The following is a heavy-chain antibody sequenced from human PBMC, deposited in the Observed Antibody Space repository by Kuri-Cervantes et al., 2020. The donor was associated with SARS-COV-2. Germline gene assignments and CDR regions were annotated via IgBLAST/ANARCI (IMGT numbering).Heavy chain of an antibody. V-gene: IGHV3-7*05. CDR3: ARDRWTVAGGLDY. CDR1: GFTFSSYC. J-gene: IGHJ4*02. CDR2: IKQDGSEK. Sequence: GGSLRLSCAASGFTFSSYCMSWVRQAPGKGLEWVANIKQDGSEKYYVDSVKGRFTISRDNAKNSLYLQMNSLRAEDTAVYYCARDRWTVAGGLDYWGQGTLVTVSS. D-gene: IGHD3-10*01.